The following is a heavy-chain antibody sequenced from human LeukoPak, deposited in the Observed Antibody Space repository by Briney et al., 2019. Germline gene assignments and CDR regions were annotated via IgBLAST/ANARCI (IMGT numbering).Heavy chain of an antibody. CDR3: ARTSARGAQFDY. CDR2: IYASGST. J-gene: IGHJ4*02. Sequence: SETLSLTCTVSAGSISNYYWSWIRQPAELGLEWIGRIYASGSTNYNPSLKSRVTMSVDTSNNQFSLNLSSVTAADTAVYYCARTSARGAQFDYWGQGTLVTVSS. V-gene: IGHV4-4*07. CDR1: AGSISNYY. D-gene: IGHD3-10*01.